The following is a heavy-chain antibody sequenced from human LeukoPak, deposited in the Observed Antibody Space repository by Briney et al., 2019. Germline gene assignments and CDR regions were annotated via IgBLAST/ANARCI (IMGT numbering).Heavy chain of an antibody. CDR1: GFTFSNSG. CDR2: IRYDGSNK. Sequence: PGGSLRLSCAASGFTFSNSGMHWVRQAPGKGLEWVAFIRYDGSNKYYADSVKGRFTISRDNSKNTLYLQMNSLRAEDTAVYYCAKRGYNWNDRAFDIWGQGTMVTVSS. D-gene: IGHD1-1*01. V-gene: IGHV3-30*02. J-gene: IGHJ3*02. CDR3: AKRGYNWNDRAFDI.